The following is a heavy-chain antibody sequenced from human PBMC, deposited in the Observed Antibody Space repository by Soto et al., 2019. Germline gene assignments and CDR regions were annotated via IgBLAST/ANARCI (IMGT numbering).Heavy chain of an antibody. CDR1: GYTFTGYY. V-gene: IGHV1-2*04. D-gene: IGHD2-2*01. Sequence: GSPVKASCEASGYTFTGYYLHWVLQAPGQGLEWMGWINPNSGGTNYAQKFQGWVTMTRDTSISTAYMELSRLRSDDTAVYYCARDPASSTSPYYDYLGQGTLVTVSS. CDR2: INPNSGGT. CDR3: ARDPASSTSPYYDY. J-gene: IGHJ4*02.